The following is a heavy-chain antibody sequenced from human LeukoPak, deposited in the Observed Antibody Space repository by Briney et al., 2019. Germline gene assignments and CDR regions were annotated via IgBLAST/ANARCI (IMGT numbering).Heavy chain of an antibody. CDR1: GGTFGSYA. J-gene: IGHJ4*02. CDR2: IIPIFGTA. CDR3: ARDSAVGSGYHSYYFDY. D-gene: IGHD5-12*01. Sequence: ASVKVSCKASGGTFGSYAISWVRQAPGQGLEWMGGIIPIFGTANYAQKFQGRVTITTDESTSTAYMELSSLRSEDTAVYYCARDSAVGSGYHSYYFDYWGQGTLVTVSS. V-gene: IGHV1-69*05.